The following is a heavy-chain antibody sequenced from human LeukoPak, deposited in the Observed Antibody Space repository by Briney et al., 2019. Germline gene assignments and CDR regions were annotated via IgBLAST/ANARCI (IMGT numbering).Heavy chain of an antibody. CDR3: AEGSGWLIDS. CDR2: IKQDGSEK. Sequence: PGGSLRLSCAASGFTFSRYWMNWVRQAPGKGLEWVANIKQDGSEKYYVDSVKGRFTISRDNAKNSLYLQLNSLGAEDTAVYYCAEGSGWLIDSWGQGTLVTVSS. J-gene: IGHJ4*02. V-gene: IGHV3-7*01. D-gene: IGHD6-19*01. CDR1: GFTFSRYW.